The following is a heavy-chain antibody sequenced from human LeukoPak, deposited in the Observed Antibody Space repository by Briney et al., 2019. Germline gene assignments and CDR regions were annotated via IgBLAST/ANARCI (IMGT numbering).Heavy chain of an antibody. CDR1: GGSMSSYY. D-gene: IGHD1-26*01. Sequence: SETLSLTCTVSGGSMSSYYWSWIRQPPGKGLEWIGYIYYSGNTNYNPSLKSRVTISVDTSKNQFSLKMSSVTAADTAVYYCARGFRGSYYSDYWGQGTLVTVSS. J-gene: IGHJ4*02. V-gene: IGHV4-59*01. CDR2: IYYSGNT. CDR3: ARGFRGSYYSDY.